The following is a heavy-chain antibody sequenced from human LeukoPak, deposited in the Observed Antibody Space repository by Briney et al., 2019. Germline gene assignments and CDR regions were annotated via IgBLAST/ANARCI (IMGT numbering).Heavy chain of an antibody. CDR1: GYTFTSYD. Sequence: GASVKVSCKASGYTFTSYDINWVRQATGQGLEWMGWMNPNSGNTGYAQKFQGRVTITRNTSISTAYMELSSLRSEDTAVYYCARGGPAKVGTVTTAFDPWGQGTLVTVSS. D-gene: IGHD4-17*01. J-gene: IGHJ5*02. V-gene: IGHV1-8*03. CDR2: MNPNSGNT. CDR3: ARGGPAKVGTVTTAFDP.